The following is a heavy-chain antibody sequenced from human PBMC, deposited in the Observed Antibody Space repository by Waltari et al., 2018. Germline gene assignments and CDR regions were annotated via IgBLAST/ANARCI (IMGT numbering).Heavy chain of an antibody. D-gene: IGHD6-19*01. CDR1: GFSFSSYS. V-gene: IGHV3-48*04. J-gene: IGHJ4*02. Sequence: EVQLVESGGGLVQPGGSLRLSCAASGFSFSSYSMHWVRQAPGKGLEWLSYITSSSTTIYYADSVKGRFTISRDNAKNSLYLQMTSLRAEDTAVYYCARVSGGSVAGTGSFDYWGQGTLVTVSS. CDR3: ARVSGGSVAGTGSFDY. CDR2: ITSSSTTI.